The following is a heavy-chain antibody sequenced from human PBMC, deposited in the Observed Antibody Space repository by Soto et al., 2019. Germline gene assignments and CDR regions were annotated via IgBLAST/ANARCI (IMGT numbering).Heavy chain of an antibody. Sequence: ASVKVSCKASGYTFSSNSIHWVRQAPGQGLEWMGWITPFNGDTSYAQKFQGRVTMTTDTSTSTVFMELRSLRFDDTAVYYCARGRGVICCNNDSLGQGTLVHVSS. J-gene: IGHJ5*01. D-gene: IGHD2-8*01. CDR1: GYTFSSNS. V-gene: IGHV1-18*04. CDR2: ITPFNGDT. CDR3: ARGRGVICCNNDS.